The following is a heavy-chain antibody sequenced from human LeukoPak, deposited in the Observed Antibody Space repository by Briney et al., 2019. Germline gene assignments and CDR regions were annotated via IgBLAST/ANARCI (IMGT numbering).Heavy chain of an antibody. Sequence: SETLSLTCTVSGGSISSYYWSWIRHPAGKGLEWIGRIYTSGSTNYNPSLKSRVTMSVDTSNNQFSLKLSSVTAADTAVYYCARDMVGDGYKRVRWYFDYWGQGTLVTVSS. CDR1: GGSISSYY. D-gene: IGHD5-24*01. CDR3: ARDMVGDGYKRVRWYFDY. V-gene: IGHV4-4*07. J-gene: IGHJ4*02. CDR2: IYTSGST.